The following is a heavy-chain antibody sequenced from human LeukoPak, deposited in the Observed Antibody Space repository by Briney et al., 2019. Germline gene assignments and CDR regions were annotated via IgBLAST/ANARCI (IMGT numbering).Heavy chain of an antibody. Sequence: GGSLRLSCEASGFGFSTYEMNWVRQAPGKGLEWVSYISGSGNAVYYADSLKGRFSISRDNAKSSLYLQINSLRAEDTAVYYCARQRDSGSFHPSYFDIWGRGTLVTVSS. V-gene: IGHV3-48*03. D-gene: IGHD1-26*01. CDR2: ISGSGNAV. CDR1: GFGFSTYE. J-gene: IGHJ2*01. CDR3: ARQRDSGSFHPSYFDI.